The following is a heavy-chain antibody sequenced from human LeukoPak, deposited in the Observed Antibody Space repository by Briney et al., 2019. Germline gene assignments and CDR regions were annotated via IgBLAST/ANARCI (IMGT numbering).Heavy chain of an antibody. D-gene: IGHD1-14*01. CDR1: GFTVTSNY. CDR3: ARGLTFLDY. J-gene: IGHJ4*02. Sequence: GGSLRLSCAASGFTVTSNYMSWVRQAPGKGLEWVSLIYSDGTTYYADSVKGRFTISRDTSKNTLYLQMNSLRAEDTAVYYCARGLTFLDYWGQGTLVTVSS. V-gene: IGHV3-53*01. CDR2: IYSDGTT.